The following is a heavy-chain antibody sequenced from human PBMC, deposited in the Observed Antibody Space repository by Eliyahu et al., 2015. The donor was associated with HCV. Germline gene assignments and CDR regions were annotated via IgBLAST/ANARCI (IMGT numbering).Heavy chain of an antibody. CDR1: XFTFXXXX. D-gene: IGHD4-17*01. Sequence: EVQLVESGGGLVKPGGSLRLSCAAXXFTFXXXXMSXVXQAPGKGLEWVXRIKSKTDGGTTDYAAPVKGRFTISRDDSKNTLYLQMNSLKTEDTAVYYCTTDRDYGDYGVIDYWGQGTLVTVSS. J-gene: IGHJ4*02. V-gene: IGHV3-15*01. CDR2: IKSKTDGGTT. CDR3: TTDRDYGDYGVIDY.